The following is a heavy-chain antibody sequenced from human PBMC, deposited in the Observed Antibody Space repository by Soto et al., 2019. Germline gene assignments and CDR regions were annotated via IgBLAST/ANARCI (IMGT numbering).Heavy chain of an antibody. CDR1: GGTFSGYA. Sequence: QAQLMQSGAEVKKPGSSVKVSCKASGGTFSGYAISWVRQAPGQGLEWMGGIIPILGITNYAQKFQGRITNAADKSTGTAYLDLRSLRSEDTAVYYCARDPRSITGTTSSEDFQHWGQGTLVSVSS. D-gene: IGHD1-20*01. J-gene: IGHJ1*01. V-gene: IGHV1-69*17. CDR2: IIPILGIT. CDR3: ARDPRSITGTTSSEDFQH.